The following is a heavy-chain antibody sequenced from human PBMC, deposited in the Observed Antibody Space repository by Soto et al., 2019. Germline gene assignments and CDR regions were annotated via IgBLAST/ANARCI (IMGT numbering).Heavy chain of an antibody. Sequence: QVQLVQSGAEVKKPGASVKVSCKASGYTFTSYGISWVRQAPGQGLEWMGWISAYNGNTNYAQKLQGRVTLTTDTSTSTAYMELRSLRSDDTAVYYCARVYRITMVRGELSEYWGQGTLVTVSS. D-gene: IGHD3-10*01. CDR1: GYTFTSYG. V-gene: IGHV1-18*01. CDR2: ISAYNGNT. J-gene: IGHJ4*02. CDR3: ARVYRITMVRGELSEY.